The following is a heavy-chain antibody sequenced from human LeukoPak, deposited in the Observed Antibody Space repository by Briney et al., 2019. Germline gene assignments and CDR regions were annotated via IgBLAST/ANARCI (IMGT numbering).Heavy chain of an antibody. CDR1: GGSISSYY. CDR3: ARDYGSGSMVWFDP. V-gene: IGHV4-59*01. Sequence: SETLSLTCTVSGGSISSYYWSWIRQPPGKGLEWIGYIHYSGSTNYNPSLKSRLTISVETSKNQFSLKLSSVTAADTAVYYCARDYGSGSMVWFDPWGQGTLVTVSS. J-gene: IGHJ5*02. D-gene: IGHD3-10*01. CDR2: IHYSGST.